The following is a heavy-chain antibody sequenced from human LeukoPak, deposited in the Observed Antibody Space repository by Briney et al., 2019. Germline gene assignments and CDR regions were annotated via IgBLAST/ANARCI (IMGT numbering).Heavy chain of an antibody. CDR3: ARLNYYDSHPRVDY. V-gene: IGHV1-2*02. CDR2: INCNTGGT. D-gene: IGHD3-10*01. Sequence: GASVKVSCKASGYTFTSYGISWVRQAPGQGLEWMGWINCNTGGTNYAQKFQGRVTMTRDTSITTAYMDLSRLKSDDTAVYYCARLNYYDSHPRVDYWGQGTPVTVSA. CDR1: GYTFTSYG. J-gene: IGHJ4*02.